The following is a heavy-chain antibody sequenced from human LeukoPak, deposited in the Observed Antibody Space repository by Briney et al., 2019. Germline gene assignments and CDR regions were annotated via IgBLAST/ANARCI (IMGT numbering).Heavy chain of an antibody. Sequence: PGGSLRLSCAASGFTFSSYWMSWVRQAPGKGLEWVANVKQDGSEKNYVDSVKGRITISRDNAKNSLYLQMNSLRAEDTAVYYCARGRIVYGGSQGGFYYFDYWGQGTLVTVSS. CDR2: VKQDGSEK. V-gene: IGHV3-7*01. J-gene: IGHJ4*02. D-gene: IGHD2-15*01. CDR3: ARGRIVYGGSQGGFYYFDY. CDR1: GFTFSSYW.